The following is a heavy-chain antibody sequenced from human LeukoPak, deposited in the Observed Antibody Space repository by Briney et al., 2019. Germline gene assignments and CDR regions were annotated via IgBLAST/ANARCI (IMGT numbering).Heavy chain of an antibody. CDR2: IYPGDSDT. CDR3: ARSAVLWFDGTWFDP. Sequence: GESLKISCKGSGYSFTSYWIGWVRQMPGKGLEWMGIIYPGDSDTRYSPSFQGQVTISADKSISTAYLQWSSLKASDTAMYYCARSAVLWFDGTWFDPWGQGTLVTVSS. CDR1: GYSFTSYW. V-gene: IGHV5-51*01. J-gene: IGHJ5*02. D-gene: IGHD3-10*01.